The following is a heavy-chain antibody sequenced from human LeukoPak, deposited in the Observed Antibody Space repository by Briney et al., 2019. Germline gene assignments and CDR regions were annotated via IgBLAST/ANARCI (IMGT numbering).Heavy chain of an antibody. V-gene: IGHV1-46*01. Sequence: ASVTVSFKASGYTFTIYYMHWVRQAPGPGLEWMGIINPSGGSTSYAQKFQGRVSMTRDTSTSTVYMELSSLRSEDTAVYYCARTIAAAGSLVWFDPWGQGTLVTVSS. CDR1: GYTFTIYY. CDR2: INPSGGST. D-gene: IGHD6-13*01. J-gene: IGHJ5*02. CDR3: ARTIAAAGSLVWFDP.